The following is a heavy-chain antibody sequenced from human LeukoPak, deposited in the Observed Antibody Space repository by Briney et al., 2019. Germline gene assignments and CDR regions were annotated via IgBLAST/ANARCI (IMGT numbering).Heavy chain of an antibody. J-gene: IGHJ6*02. CDR1: GGSFSGYY. Sequence: PSETPSLTCAVYGGSFSGYYWSWVRQPPVKGLEWIGEINHRGSTNYNPSLKSRVTISVDTSKNQFSLKLSSVTAADTAVYYCARDGIVVVPDANQYYYGLDVWGQGTTVTVSS. V-gene: IGHV4-34*01. CDR3: ARDGIVVVPDANQYYYGLDV. CDR2: INHRGST. D-gene: IGHD2-2*01.